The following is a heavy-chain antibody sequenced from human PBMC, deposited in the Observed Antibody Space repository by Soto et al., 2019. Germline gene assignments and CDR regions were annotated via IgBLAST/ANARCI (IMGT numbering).Heavy chain of an antibody. CDR1: GITFSNYW. V-gene: IGHV3-7*03. Sequence: EVQLVESGGGLVQPGGSLRLSCTASGITFSNYWMTWVRQAPGKGPEWVANINQDGSEKYYVDSVRGRFTVSRDNAKNSLFLQMNSLRAEDTAVYSCASRPSAVVYHAGFDYWGQGSLVTVSS. D-gene: IGHD6-6*01. CDR2: INQDGSEK. CDR3: ASRPSAVVYHAGFDY. J-gene: IGHJ4*02.